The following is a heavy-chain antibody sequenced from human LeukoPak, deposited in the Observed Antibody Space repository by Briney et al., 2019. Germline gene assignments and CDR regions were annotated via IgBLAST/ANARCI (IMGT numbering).Heavy chain of an antibody. CDR3: AKYSIRNGGFDDAFDI. V-gene: IGHV3-53*01. Sequence: GGSLRLSCTASGFTFSSYYMHWVRQVPGKGLEWVSVIYNSGTTYYADSVKGRFTISRDNSKNTLYLQMNSLRAEDTAVYYCAKYSIRNGGFDDAFDIWGQGTMVTVSS. CDR1: GFTFSSYY. J-gene: IGHJ3*02. CDR2: IYNSGTT. D-gene: IGHD4-23*01.